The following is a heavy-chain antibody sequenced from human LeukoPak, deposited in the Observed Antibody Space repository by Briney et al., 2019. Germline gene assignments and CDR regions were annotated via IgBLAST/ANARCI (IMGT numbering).Heavy chain of an antibody. CDR2: ISGSGGST. CDR1: GFTFNNYG. CDR3: AKDKEGPPTYYDFWSGVYYYYGMDV. J-gene: IGHJ6*02. D-gene: IGHD3-3*01. V-gene: IGHV3-23*01. Sequence: GGSLRLSCAASGFTFNNYGMNWVRQAPGKGLEWVSAISGSGGSTYYADSVKGRFTISRDNSKNTLYLQMNSLRAEDTAVYYCAKDKEGPPTYYDFWSGVYYYYGMDVWGQGTTVTVSS.